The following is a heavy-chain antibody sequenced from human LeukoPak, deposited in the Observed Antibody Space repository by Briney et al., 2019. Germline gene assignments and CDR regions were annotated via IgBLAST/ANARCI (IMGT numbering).Heavy chain of an antibody. CDR3: ATKGDVGGVYYYYGMDV. Sequence: ASVKVSCKASGYTFTSYAMHWVRQAPGQRLEWMGWINAGNGNTKYSQKFQGRVTITRDTSASTAYMELSSLRSEDTAVYYCATKGDVGGVYYYYGMDVWGQGTTVTVSS. CDR2: INAGNGNT. V-gene: IGHV1-3*01. J-gene: IGHJ6*02. CDR1: GYTFTSYA. D-gene: IGHD2-8*01.